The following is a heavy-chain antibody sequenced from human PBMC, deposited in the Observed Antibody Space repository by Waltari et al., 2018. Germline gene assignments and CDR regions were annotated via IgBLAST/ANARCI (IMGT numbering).Heavy chain of an antibody. CDR1: GYAFSNYF. CDR2: ISPARGAT. V-gene: IGHV1-2*02. D-gene: IGHD1-26*01. Sequence: QGQLVQSGAEMKRPGASVKVSCKASGYAFSNYFLHWVRQAPGQGLEWMGWISPARGATKSPQNLKGRVTLTSDTALNTAYLELTGLTPDDTAVYYCARLPHWEPFDSWGQGTLVTVAS. J-gene: IGHJ4*02. CDR3: ARLPHWEPFDS.